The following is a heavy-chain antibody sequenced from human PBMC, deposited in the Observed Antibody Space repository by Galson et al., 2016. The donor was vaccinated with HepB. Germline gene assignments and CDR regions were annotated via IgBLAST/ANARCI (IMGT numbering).Heavy chain of an antibody. CDR3: TLLRGPHLVRGVTRDSWFDP. J-gene: IGHJ5*02. Sequence: SETLSLTCTVSGGSITSGDWWTWVRQPPGKGLEWIGEVQHSGNTNYNPSLKSRVSVSVDKSENHFSLTMNSVTAADTAMYFCTLLRGPHLVRGVTRDSWFDPWGQGTLVTVSS. CDR2: VQHSGNT. CDR1: GGSITSGDW. D-gene: IGHD3-10*01. V-gene: IGHV4-4*02.